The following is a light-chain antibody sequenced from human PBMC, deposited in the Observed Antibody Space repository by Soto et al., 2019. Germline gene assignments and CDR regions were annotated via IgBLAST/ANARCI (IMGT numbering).Light chain of an antibody. J-gene: IGKJ3*01. CDR3: LQISTTPLT. CDR1: QSISNY. V-gene: IGKV1-39*01. CDR2: AAS. Sequence: DIQMTQSPYSLSASVGDRVTITCRSSQSISNYLNWFQQKPGKAPKLLIYAASSLHTGVPSRFSGSGSGTDFTLTISSLQPEDFATYYCLQISTTPLTFGHGTKVDI.